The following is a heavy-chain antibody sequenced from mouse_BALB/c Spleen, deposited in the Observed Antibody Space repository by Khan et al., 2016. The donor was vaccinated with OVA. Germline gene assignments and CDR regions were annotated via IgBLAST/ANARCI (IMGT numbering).Heavy chain of an antibody. CDR1: GFSLTDYG. Sequence: QLQLVESGPGLVEPSQSLSITCTVSGFSLTDYGVSWIRQPPGKGLEWLGLIWGGGYPYYTSVLNSRLIIRYDNSKSQVFLKMHLLHSDDTGMYYRLSNSNHNSKIQVFIKTNRLQTYDTAMYYCAKLLWAHYCALDDWGQGTSGTVPS. CDR2: IWGGGYP. CDR3: LSNSNHNSKIQVFIKTNRLQTYDTAMYYCAKLLWAHYCALDD. J-gene: IGHJ4*01. D-gene: IGHD1-1*01. V-gene: IGHV2-6-5*01.